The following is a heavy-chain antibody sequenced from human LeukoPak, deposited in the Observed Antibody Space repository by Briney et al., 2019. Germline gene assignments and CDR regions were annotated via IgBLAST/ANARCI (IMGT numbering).Heavy chain of an antibody. V-gene: IGHV3-21*01. D-gene: IGHD1-7*01. Sequence: GGSLRLSCAASGFTFSSYSMNWVRQASGKGLEWVSSISSSSSYIYYADSVKGRFTISRDNAKNSLYLQMNSLRAEDTAVYYCARDQPDLITGTTSLYYYYGMDVWGQGTTVTVSS. CDR3: ARDQPDLITGTTSLYYYYGMDV. CDR2: ISSSSSYI. J-gene: IGHJ6*02. CDR1: GFTFSSYS.